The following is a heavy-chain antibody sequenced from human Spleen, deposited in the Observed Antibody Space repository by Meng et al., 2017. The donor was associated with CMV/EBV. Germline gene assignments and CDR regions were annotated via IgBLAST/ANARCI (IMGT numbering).Heavy chain of an antibody. Sequence: GGSLRLSCATSGFTFSKYVMHWVRQAPGKGPEWVSSISSSSSYIYYGDSVQCRFTISRDNAKNSLYLQMNSLRGEDTAVYYCVRDLGYSTSSFDYWGQGALVTVSS. CDR1: GFTFSKYV. J-gene: IGHJ4*02. D-gene: IGHD6-13*01. CDR3: VRDLGYSTSSFDY. CDR2: ISSSSSYI. V-gene: IGHV3-21*01.